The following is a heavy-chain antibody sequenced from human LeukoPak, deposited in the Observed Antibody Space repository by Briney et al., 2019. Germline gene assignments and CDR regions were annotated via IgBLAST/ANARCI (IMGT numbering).Heavy chain of an antibody. CDR1: GGTISSYY. CDR3: ARWYSSGWAFDY. D-gene: IGHD6-19*01. J-gene: IGHJ4*02. CDR2: VHYSGST. Sequence: SETLSLTCTVSGGTISSYYLNWIRQPPGKGLEWIGYVHYSGSTKYNPSLKSRVTISVDTSKNQFSLKLSSVIAADTAVYYCARWYSSGWAFDYWGQGTLVTVSS. V-gene: IGHV4-59*08.